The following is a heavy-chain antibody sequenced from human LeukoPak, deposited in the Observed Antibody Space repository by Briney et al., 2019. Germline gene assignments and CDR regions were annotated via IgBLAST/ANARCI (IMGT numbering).Heavy chain of an antibody. Sequence: GGSLRLSCAASGFTFSSYAISWVRQAPGQGLEWMGGIIPIFGTANYAQKFQGRVTITADESTSTAYMELSSPRSEDTAVYYCARETPTQLLQWPVRGSYGMDVWGQGTTVTVSS. CDR1: GFTFSSYA. CDR2: IIPIFGTA. CDR3: ARETPTQLLQWPVRGSYGMDV. D-gene: IGHD2-2*01. V-gene: IGHV1-69*01. J-gene: IGHJ6*02.